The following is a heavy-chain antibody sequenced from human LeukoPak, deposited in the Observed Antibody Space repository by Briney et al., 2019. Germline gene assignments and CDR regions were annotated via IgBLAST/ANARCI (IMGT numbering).Heavy chain of an antibody. V-gene: IGHV1-18*01. CDR1: GYTFTRYG. Sequence: GASVKVSCKASGYTFTRYGISWVRQAPGQGLEWMGWISAYNGNTNYAQKLQGRVTMTTDTSTSTAYMGLRSLRSDDTAVYYCARAYWQQLPGDYWGQGTLVTVSS. CDR2: ISAYNGNT. CDR3: ARAYWQQLPGDY. J-gene: IGHJ4*02. D-gene: IGHD6-13*01.